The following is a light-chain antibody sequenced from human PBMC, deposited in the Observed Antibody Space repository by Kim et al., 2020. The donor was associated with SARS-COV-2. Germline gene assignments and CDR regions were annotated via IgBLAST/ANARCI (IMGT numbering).Light chain of an antibody. J-gene: IGKJ1*01. CDR3: QQSFSSPWT. Sequence: SGSVGDRVTITCRTRQKLGSYLNWYQQKPGNAPKLLIYLASSLQTGVPSRFSGTGSRTVFTLTITSLQPEEFATYCCQQSFSSPWTFGPGTKVEI. CDR1: QKLGSY. V-gene: IGKV1-39*01. CDR2: LAS.